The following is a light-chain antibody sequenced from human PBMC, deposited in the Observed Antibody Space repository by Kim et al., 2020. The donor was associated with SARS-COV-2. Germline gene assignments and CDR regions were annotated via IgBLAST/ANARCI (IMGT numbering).Light chain of an antibody. J-gene: IGKJ3*01. CDR3: QQLSNFPIT. CDR1: QHITSY. Sequence: IQLTQSPSSLSAFVGDRVNITCRASQHITSYLAWYQQKPGKAPKLLIYATSTLQSGVPSRFSGSGFGTDFTLSISSLQPEDSATYFCQQLSNFPITFGPGTKVDIK. V-gene: IGKV1-9*01. CDR2: ATS.